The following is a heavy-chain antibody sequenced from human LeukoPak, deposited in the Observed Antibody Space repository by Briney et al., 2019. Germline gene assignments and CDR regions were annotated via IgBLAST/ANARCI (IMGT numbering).Heavy chain of an antibody. V-gene: IGHV4-4*02. CDR1: GGSISSSNW. J-gene: IGHJ4*02. Sequence: PSETLSLTCAVSGGSISSSNWWSWVRQPPGKGLEWIGEIYHSGSTNYNPSLKSRVTISVDTSKNQFSLKLSSVTAADTAVYYCARGGRYYFDYWGQGTLVTVSS. CDR3: ARGGRYYFDY. D-gene: IGHD3-16*01. CDR2: IYHSGST.